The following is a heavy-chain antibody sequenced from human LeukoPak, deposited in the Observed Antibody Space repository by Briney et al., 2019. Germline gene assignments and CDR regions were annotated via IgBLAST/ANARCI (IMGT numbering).Heavy chain of an antibody. V-gene: IGHV3-9*01. CDR2: ISYNSGSI. Sequence: GGSLRLSCAASGFTFDDYAMHWVRQSPGKGLEWVSSISYNSGSIDYADSVKGRFTISRDNAKNSLYLQMNSLRAEDTAVYYCARAHNWKYGSFDFWGQGTLVTVSS. CDR3: ARAHNWKYGSFDF. CDR1: GFTFDDYA. D-gene: IGHD1-7*01. J-gene: IGHJ4*02.